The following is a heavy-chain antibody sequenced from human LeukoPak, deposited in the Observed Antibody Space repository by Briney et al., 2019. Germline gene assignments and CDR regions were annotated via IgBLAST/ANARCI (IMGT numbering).Heavy chain of an antibody. CDR1: GGSISSSSYY. Sequence: SETLSLTCTVSGGSISSSSYYWGWIRQPPGKGLEWIGSIYYSGSTYYNPSLKSRVTISVDTSKNQFSLKLSSVTAADTAVYYCARREDYYYYYYMDVWGKGTTVTVSS. CDR2: IYYSGST. V-gene: IGHV4-39*01. J-gene: IGHJ6*03. CDR3: ARREDYYYYYYMDV.